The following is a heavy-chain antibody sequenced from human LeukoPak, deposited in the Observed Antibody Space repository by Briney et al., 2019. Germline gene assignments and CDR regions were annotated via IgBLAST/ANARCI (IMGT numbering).Heavy chain of an antibody. J-gene: IGHJ4*02. D-gene: IGHD6-6*01. CDR1: GGSISTYY. CDR2: IHASGPT. Sequence: SETLSLTCTVSGGSISTYYWSWIRRPPGKGLEWIAYIHASGPTHYNPSLKSRITISVDTSKNQFSLKLSSVTAAHTAAYYCARLDAGIPARPFDNWGQGTLVTVSS. V-gene: IGHV4-4*09. CDR3: ARLDAGIPARPFDN.